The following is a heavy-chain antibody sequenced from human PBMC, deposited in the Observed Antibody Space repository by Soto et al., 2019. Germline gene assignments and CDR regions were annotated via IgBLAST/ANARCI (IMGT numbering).Heavy chain of an antibody. J-gene: IGHJ4*02. CDR1: GGSINNYY. Sequence: SETLSLTCSVSGGSINNYYWSWIRQPPGKGLEWIGYIFYTGSTNYNPSLKSRVSISVDTSKTQFSLQLSSVTAADTAVYYCARAWGDGYYDISGDSLDNWGQGTLVT. CDR2: IFYTGST. D-gene: IGHD3-22*01. V-gene: IGHV4-59*01. CDR3: ARAWGDGYYDISGDSLDN.